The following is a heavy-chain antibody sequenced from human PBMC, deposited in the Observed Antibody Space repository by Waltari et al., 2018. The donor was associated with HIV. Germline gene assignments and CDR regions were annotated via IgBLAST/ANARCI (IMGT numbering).Heavy chain of an antibody. D-gene: IGHD2-8*01. CDR2: SKRRNDGGTT. J-gene: IGHJ4*01. V-gene: IGHV3-15*01. CDR3: CTDMVPN. Sequence: EVLLVESGGDLAKPGGSLRLSCAASGFTLSDAWMHWVRQAPGKGLEWVGRSKRRNDGGTTDYAAPVTGRFTISRDDSKNTLYLQMNSLKIEDTAVYYCCTDMVPNWGHGTLVTVSS. CDR1: GFTLSDAW.